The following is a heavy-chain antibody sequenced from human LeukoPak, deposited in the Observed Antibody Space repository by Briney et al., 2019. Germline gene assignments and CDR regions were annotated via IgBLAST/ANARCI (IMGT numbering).Heavy chain of an antibody. Sequence: GRSLRLSCAASEFTFSSYAMQWVRQALGKGLEWVTLISSDGNYEFYADSVKGRFTVSRDDSKDTLYLQMNSLRPENTALYYCARDRDGTFDIWGQGTMVTVSS. CDR3: ARDRDGTFDI. J-gene: IGHJ3*02. CDR1: EFTFSSYA. CDR2: ISSDGNYE. V-gene: IGHV3-30*04. D-gene: IGHD3-10*01.